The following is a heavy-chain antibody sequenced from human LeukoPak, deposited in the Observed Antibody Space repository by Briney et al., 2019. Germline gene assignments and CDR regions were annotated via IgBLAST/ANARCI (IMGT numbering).Heavy chain of an antibody. J-gene: IGHJ6*03. D-gene: IGHD4-17*01. CDR3: ARVSVYGDYGDRYYYMDV. V-gene: IGHV3-21*01. Sequence: PGGSLRLSCAASGFTFSSYSMNWVRQAPGKGLEWVSSISSSSSYIYYADSVKGRFTISRDNAKNSLYLQMNSLRAEDTAVYYCARVSVYGDYGDRYYYMDVWGKGTTVTVSS. CDR1: GFTFSSYS. CDR2: ISSSSSYI.